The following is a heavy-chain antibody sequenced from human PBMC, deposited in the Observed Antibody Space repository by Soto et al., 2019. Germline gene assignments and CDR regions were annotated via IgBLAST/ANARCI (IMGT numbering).Heavy chain of an antibody. V-gene: IGHV3-73*02. Sequence: EVQLVESGGGLVQPGGSPKLSCAASGFTFSGSAMHWVRQASGKGLEWVGRIRSKANSYATAYAASVKGRFTISRDDSKNTAYLQMNSLKTEDTAVYYCTRTTYSSGWFADGYYYGMDVWGQGTTVTVSS. D-gene: IGHD6-19*01. CDR2: IRSKANSYAT. J-gene: IGHJ6*02. CDR3: TRTTYSSGWFADGYYYGMDV. CDR1: GFTFSGSA.